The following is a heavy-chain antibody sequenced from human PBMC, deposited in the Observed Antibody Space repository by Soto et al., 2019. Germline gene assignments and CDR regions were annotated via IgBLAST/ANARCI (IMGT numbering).Heavy chain of an antibody. Sequence: ASVKVSCKASGYTFTSYGISWVRQAPGQGLEWMAWISVYSGNTNYAQKLQGRVTMTTDTSTSTAYMELRNLRSDDTAVYYCARDRYYYDSSGYYLFDYWGQGTLVTVSS. CDR2: ISVYSGNT. CDR3: ARDRYYYDSSGYYLFDY. V-gene: IGHV1-18*01. J-gene: IGHJ4*02. CDR1: GYTFTSYG. D-gene: IGHD3-22*01.